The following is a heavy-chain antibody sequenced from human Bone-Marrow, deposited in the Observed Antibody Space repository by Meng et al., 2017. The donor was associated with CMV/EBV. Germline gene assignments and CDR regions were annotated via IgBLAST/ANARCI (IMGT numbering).Heavy chain of an antibody. CDR1: GGTFSSYA. D-gene: IGHD3-3*01. V-gene: IGHV1-69*10. J-gene: IGHJ4*02. Sequence: SVKVSCKASGGTFSSYAISWVRQAPGQGLEWMGGIIPILGIANYAQKFQGRVTITTDESTSTAYMELSSLRSEDTAVYYCAKSKLHYDFWSGYYIAVDYWGQGTLVTVSS. CDR3: AKSKLHYDFWSGYYIAVDY. CDR2: IIPILGIA.